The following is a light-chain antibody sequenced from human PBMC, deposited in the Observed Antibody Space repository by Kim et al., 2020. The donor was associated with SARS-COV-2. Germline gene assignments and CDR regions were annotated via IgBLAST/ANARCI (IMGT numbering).Light chain of an antibody. CDR2: GNS. CDR3: QSYDSSLRDV. Sequence: GQRVTISCTGSSSNIGAGYDVHWYQQLPGTAPKLLIYGNSNRPSGVPDRFSGSKSGTSASLAITGLQAEDEADYYCQSYDSSLRDVFGTGTKVTVL. J-gene: IGLJ1*01. V-gene: IGLV1-40*01. CDR1: SSNIGAGYD.